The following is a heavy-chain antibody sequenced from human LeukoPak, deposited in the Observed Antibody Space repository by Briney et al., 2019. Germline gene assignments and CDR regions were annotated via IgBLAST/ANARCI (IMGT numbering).Heavy chain of an antibody. V-gene: IGHV4-39*01. J-gene: IGHJ4*02. CDR3: ARAPSHRRYSYHS. D-gene: IGHD3-16*02. Sequence: SETLSLTCTVSGASITSESSYWGWIHQPPGKGFQWIGGLVYDGSAHYNPSLQSHVSISADTSNNQFSLKLASVTASDTGVYFCARAPSHRRYSYHSWGQGTLVTVSS. CDR2: LVYDGSA. CDR1: GASITSESSY.